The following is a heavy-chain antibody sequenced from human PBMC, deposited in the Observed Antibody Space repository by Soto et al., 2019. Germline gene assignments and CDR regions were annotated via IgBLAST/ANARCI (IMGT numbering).Heavy chain of an antibody. CDR1: GGTFSSYA. J-gene: IGHJ5*02. CDR3: AREWRPPPHASRYCSGGSCTNWFDP. V-gene: IGHV1-69*01. CDR2: IIPIFGTA. D-gene: IGHD2-15*01. Sequence: QVQLVQSGAEVKKPGSSVKVSCKASGGTFSSYAISWVRQAPGQGLEWMGGIIPIFGTANYAQKFQGRVTITADESTSTAYMELSSLRSEDTAVYYCAREWRPPPHASRYCSGGSCTNWFDPWGQGTLVIVSS.